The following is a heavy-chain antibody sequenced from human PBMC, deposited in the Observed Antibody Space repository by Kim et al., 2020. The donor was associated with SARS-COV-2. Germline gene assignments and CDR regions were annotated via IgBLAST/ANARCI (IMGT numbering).Heavy chain of an antibody. CDR3: TRDHYQYPFGEVNWFDP. V-gene: IGHV3-49*04. Sequence: GGSLRLSCTASGFTFGDYAMSWVRQAPGKGLEWVGFIRSKAYGGTTEYAASVKGRFTISRDDSKSIAYLQMNSLKTEDTAVYYCTRDHYQYPFGEVNWFDPWGQGTLVTVSS. D-gene: IGHD3-10*01. J-gene: IGHJ5*02. CDR2: IRSKAYGGTT. CDR1: GFTFGDYA.